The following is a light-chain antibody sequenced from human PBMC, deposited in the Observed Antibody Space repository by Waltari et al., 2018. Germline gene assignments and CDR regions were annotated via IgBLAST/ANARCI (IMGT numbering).Light chain of an antibody. CDR2: VAS. V-gene: IGKV1-39*01. CDR3: QQTYSPPLYT. J-gene: IGKJ2*01. Sequence: DIQMIQSPPSLSASVGDRVTITCRESQNIKYFLNWYQQQPGKAPKLLIHVASTWQSGVPSRFSGSGYGTVFTLTISSLQPEDFASYYCQQTYSPPLYTFGQGTRLEIK. CDR1: QNIKYF.